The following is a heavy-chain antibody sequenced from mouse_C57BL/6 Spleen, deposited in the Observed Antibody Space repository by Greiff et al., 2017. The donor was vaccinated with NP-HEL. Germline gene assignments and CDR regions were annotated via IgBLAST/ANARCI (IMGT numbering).Heavy chain of an antibody. V-gene: IGHV5-16*01. CDR1: GFTFSDYY. CDR2: INYDGSST. D-gene: IGHD1-1*01. CDR3: ARVSTVVAPYFDV. Sequence: EVNVVESEGGLVQPGSSMKLSCTASGFTFSDYYMAWVRQVPEKGLEWVANINYDGSSTYYLDSLKSRFIISRDNAKNILYLQMSSLKSEDTATYYCARVSTVVAPYFDVWGTGTTVTVSS. J-gene: IGHJ1*03.